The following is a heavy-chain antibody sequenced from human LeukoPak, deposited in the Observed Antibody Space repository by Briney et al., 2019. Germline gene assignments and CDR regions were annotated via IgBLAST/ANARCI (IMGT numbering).Heavy chain of an antibody. CDR1: GFTFSSYS. D-gene: IGHD3-9*01. J-gene: IGHJ6*04. CDR3: ARESDILTGVLDV. V-gene: IGHV3-48*04. Sequence: PGGSLRLSCAASGFTFSSYSMNWVRQAPGKGLEWVSYISSSGSTIYYADSVKGRFTISRDNAKNSLYLQMNSLRAEDTAVYYCARESDILTGVLDVWGKGTTVTISS. CDR2: ISSSGSTI.